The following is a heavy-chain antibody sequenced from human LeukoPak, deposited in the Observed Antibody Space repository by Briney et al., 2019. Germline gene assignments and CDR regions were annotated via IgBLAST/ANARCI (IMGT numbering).Heavy chain of an antibody. V-gene: IGHV1-8*03. D-gene: IGHD4-11*01. Sequence: ASVKVSCKASGYTFTNFDINWVRQATGQGLEWMGWMNPNTGNAGYAQKFQGRVTITWDASISTAYMDLSSLRSEDTAVYYCAADPFRAYSNSDAFDIWGQGTMVTVSS. CDR1: GYTFTNFD. CDR2: MNPNTGNA. J-gene: IGHJ3*02. CDR3: AADPFRAYSNSDAFDI.